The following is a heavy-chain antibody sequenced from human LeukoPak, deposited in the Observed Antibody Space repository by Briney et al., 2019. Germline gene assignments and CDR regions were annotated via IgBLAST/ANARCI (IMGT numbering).Heavy chain of an antibody. CDR2: IGPSGTTI. CDR3: AELGITMIGGV. D-gene: IGHD3-10*02. CDR1: GFTFSRYE. V-gene: IGHV3-48*03. J-gene: IGHJ6*04. Sequence: GGSLRLSCATSGFTFSRYEMNWVRQAPGRGLEWVSYIGPSGTTIYYADSVKGRFTISRDNAKNSLYLQMNSLRAEDTAVYYCAELGITMIGGVWGKGTTVTISS.